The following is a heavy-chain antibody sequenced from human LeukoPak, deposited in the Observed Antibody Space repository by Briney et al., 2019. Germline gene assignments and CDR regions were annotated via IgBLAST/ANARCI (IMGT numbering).Heavy chain of an antibody. Sequence: GGSLRLSCAASGLTFSYYAMNWVRQAPGKGLEWVSVISVSGLSTYYGDSVKGRFTISRDNSKNTLYLQMNSLRAEDTAVYYCAKNHNSNGYHTDDAFDVWGQGTMVTVSS. CDR1: GLTFSYYA. V-gene: IGHV3-23*01. CDR2: ISVSGLST. J-gene: IGHJ3*01. D-gene: IGHD3-22*01. CDR3: AKNHNSNGYHTDDAFDV.